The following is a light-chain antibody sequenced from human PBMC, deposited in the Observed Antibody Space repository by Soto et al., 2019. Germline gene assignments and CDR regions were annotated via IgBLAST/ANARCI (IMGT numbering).Light chain of an antibody. Sequence: IRMTQSPSSFSASTGDRVTITCRASQGISSYLAWYQQKPGKAPKLLIYAASTLQSGIPSRFSGSGSETDFTLTISCLQSEDFATYYCQQYYSYPPTFGQGTKVDI. CDR2: AAS. CDR3: QQYYSYPPT. V-gene: IGKV1-8*01. CDR1: QGISSY. J-gene: IGKJ1*01.